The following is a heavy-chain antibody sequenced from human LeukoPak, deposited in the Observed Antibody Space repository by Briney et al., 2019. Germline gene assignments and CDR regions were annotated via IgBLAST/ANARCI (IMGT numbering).Heavy chain of an antibody. Sequence: SETLSLTCSVSGVSISEYYWTWFRQPAGKGLEWIGTIYHSGNTYYNPSLKSRVTISVDTSKNQFSLKLTSVTAADTAVYYCARRILMDVWGNGTTVTVSS. CDR3: ARRILMDV. CDR2: IYHSGNT. CDR1: GVSISEYY. V-gene: IGHV4-38-2*01. D-gene: IGHD2-15*01. J-gene: IGHJ6*04.